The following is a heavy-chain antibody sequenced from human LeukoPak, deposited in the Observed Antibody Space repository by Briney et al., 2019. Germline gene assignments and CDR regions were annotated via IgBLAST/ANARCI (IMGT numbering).Heavy chain of an antibody. CDR2: IRSKAYGGTT. V-gene: IGHV3-49*04. J-gene: IGHJ4*02. CDR3: TRRYCSGGSCYSFDY. Sequence: PGGSLRLSCTASGFTFGDYAMSWVRKAPGKGLEWVGFIRSKAYGGTTEYAASVKGRFTISRDDSKSIAYLQMNSLRTEDTAVYYCTRRYCSGGSCYSFDYWGQGTLVTVSS. CDR1: GFTFGDYA. D-gene: IGHD2-15*01.